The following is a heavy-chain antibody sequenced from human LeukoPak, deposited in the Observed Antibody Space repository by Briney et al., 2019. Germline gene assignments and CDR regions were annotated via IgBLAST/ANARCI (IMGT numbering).Heavy chain of an antibody. D-gene: IGHD2-15*01. CDR1: GFTFSSYW. Sequence: GGSLRLSCAASGFTFSSYWMSWVRQAPGKGLEWVANIKQDGSEKYYVDSVKGRFTISRDNAKNSLYLQMNSLRAEDTAVYYCGRVSESLVNGGVSWSFDNWAREPWSPSPQ. J-gene: IGHJ4*02. CDR2: IKQDGSEK. CDR3: GRVSESLVNGGVSWSFDN. V-gene: IGHV3-7*03.